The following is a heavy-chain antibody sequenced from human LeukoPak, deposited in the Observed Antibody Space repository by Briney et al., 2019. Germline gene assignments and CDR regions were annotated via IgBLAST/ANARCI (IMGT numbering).Heavy chain of an antibody. J-gene: IGHJ5*02. CDR3: ARAANPYCSGGSCYLGNWFDP. CDR1: GYTFTSYG. CDR2: ISAYNGKT. Sequence: SVKVSCKASGYTFTSYGISWVRQAPGQGLEWMGWISAYNGKTNYEQKLQGRGTMTTDTSTSTAYMEMRRLRYDDTAVYYCARAANPYCSGGSCYLGNWFDPWGQGTLVTVSS. V-gene: IGHV1-18*01. D-gene: IGHD2-15*01.